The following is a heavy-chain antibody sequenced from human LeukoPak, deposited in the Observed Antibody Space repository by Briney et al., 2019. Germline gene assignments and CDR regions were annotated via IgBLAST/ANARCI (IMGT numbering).Heavy chain of an antibody. V-gene: IGHV4-34*01. CDR3: ARGRSLGCMDV. CDR2: INHSGST. D-gene: IGHD1-26*01. Sequence: PSETLSLTCAVDCGSFSGYYWSWVRQPPWKGLEWIGEINHSGSTNYNPSLKSRFTISVDTSKNQFSLKLSSVTAADTAVYYCARGRSLGCMDVWGKGTTVTVSS. J-gene: IGHJ6*04. CDR1: CGSFSGYY.